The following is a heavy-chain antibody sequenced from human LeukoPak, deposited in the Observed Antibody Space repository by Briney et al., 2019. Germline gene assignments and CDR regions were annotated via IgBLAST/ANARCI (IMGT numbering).Heavy chain of an antibody. J-gene: IGHJ4*02. CDR1: GFTFSSYA. Sequence: GGSLRLFCAASGFTFSSYAMSWVRQAPGKGLEWVSAISGSGGSTYYADSVKGRFTISRDNSKNTLYLQMNSLRAEDTAVYYCAKGIPPRVVVAAISLDYWGQGTLVTVSS. CDR3: AKGIPPRVVVAAISLDY. CDR2: ISGSGGST. D-gene: IGHD2-15*01. V-gene: IGHV3-23*01.